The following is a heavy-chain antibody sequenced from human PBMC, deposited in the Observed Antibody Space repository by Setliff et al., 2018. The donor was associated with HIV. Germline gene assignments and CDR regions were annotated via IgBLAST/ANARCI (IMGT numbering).Heavy chain of an antibody. V-gene: IGHV3-48*01. D-gene: IGHD4-4*01. J-gene: IGHJ3*02. Sequence: PGGSLRLSCVASGFTFNSYSMNWVRQAPGRGLEWVSYISSSSGTVYYADSVKGRFTVSRDNAKNSLYLQMNSLRVEDTAVYYCARTVDYKGLDTWGQGTMVTVSS. CDR2: ISSSSGTV. CDR1: GFTFNSYS. CDR3: ARTVDYKGLDT.